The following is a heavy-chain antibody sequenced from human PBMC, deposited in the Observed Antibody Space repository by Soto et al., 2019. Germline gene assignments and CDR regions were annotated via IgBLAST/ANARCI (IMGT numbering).Heavy chain of an antibody. CDR1: RFTFSTDW. D-gene: IGHD1-1*01. CDR2: IKSKADGGTA. V-gene: IGHV3-15*01. CDR3: TAMNDRDAFNI. Sequence: GGSLRLSCVDSRFTFSTDWMTWVRQAPGRGLEWVGRIKSKADGGTADYAAPVKGRFTISRDDSRNTLYLQMNSLKTEDTAVYYCTAMNDRDAFNIWGPGTMVTVSS. J-gene: IGHJ3*02.